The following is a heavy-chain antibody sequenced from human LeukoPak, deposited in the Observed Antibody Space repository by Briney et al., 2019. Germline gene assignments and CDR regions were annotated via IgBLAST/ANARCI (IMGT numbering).Heavy chain of an antibody. D-gene: IGHD3-10*01. CDR1: GFDFSIYG. CDR2: IKQDGSEK. Sequence: GGSLRLSCAASGFDFSIYGMNWVRQAPGKGLEWVANIKQDGSEKYYVDSVKGRFTISRDNAKNSLYLQMNSLRAEDTAVYYCASEKGGYYGSGSYFDYWGQGTLVTVSS. J-gene: IGHJ4*02. V-gene: IGHV3-7*01. CDR3: ASEKGGYYGSGSYFDY.